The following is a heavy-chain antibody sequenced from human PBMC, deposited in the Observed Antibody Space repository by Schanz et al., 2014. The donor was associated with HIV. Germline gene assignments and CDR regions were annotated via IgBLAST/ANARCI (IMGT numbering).Heavy chain of an antibody. CDR1: GFTFDSYG. CDR3: AKDRNYYDSRYRGKGNYYYYYGMDV. CDR2: TSYDGIKK. V-gene: IGHV3-30*18. D-gene: IGHD3-22*01. J-gene: IGHJ6*02. Sequence: QVQLVESGGGVVQPGRSLRLSCAASGFTFDSYGIHWVRQAPGKGLEWVAVTSYDGIKKNFADSVKGRFTISRDNSKNTLYLQMKSLRAEDTAVYYCAKDRNYYDSRYRGKGNYYYYYGMDVWGQGTTVTVSS.